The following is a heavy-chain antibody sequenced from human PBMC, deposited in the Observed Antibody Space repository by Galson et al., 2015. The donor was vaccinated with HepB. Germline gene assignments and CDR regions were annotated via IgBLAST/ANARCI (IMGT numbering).Heavy chain of an antibody. V-gene: IGHV1-69*10. Sequence: SVKVSCKVSGGTFSSYDVSWVRQAPGQGLEWMGVSIRSLGIANYAQKFQGRVTITADKSTNTFYMELMSLRSDDTAVYYCARDRREGYDFGGGYYGMGYFDYWGQGTLVTVAS. CDR3: ARDRREGYDFGGGYYGMGYFDY. J-gene: IGHJ4*02. D-gene: IGHD3-3*01. CDR2: SIRSLGIA. CDR1: GGTFSSYD.